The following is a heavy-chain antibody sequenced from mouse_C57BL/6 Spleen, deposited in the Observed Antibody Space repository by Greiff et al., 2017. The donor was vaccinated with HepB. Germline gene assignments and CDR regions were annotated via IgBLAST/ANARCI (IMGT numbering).Heavy chain of an antibody. V-gene: IGHV1-82*01. Sequence: VKLQESGPELVKPGASVKISCKASGYAFSSSWMNWVKQRPGKGLEWIGRIYPGDGDTNYNGKFKGKATLTADKSSSTAYMQLSSLTSEDSAVYFCARIGGYDYDYWGQGTTLTVSS. CDR2: IYPGDGDT. D-gene: IGHD2-4*01. CDR1: GYAFSSSW. CDR3: ARIGGYDYDY. J-gene: IGHJ2*01.